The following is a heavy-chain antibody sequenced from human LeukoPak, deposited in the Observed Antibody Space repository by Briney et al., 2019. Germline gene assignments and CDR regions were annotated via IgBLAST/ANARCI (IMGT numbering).Heavy chain of an antibody. Sequence: PGGSVTLSCPASAFTFDDYAMQWVRQAPGEGLEWLLGISWDSGSIGYADSVKGRFTISRDNAKNSLYLQMNSLRAEDTALYDCAKGAELLGDVLDIWGQGTMVTVSS. CDR3: AKGAELLGDVLDI. D-gene: IGHD1-26*01. V-gene: IGHV3-9*01. CDR1: AFTFDDYA. J-gene: IGHJ3*02. CDR2: ISWDSGSI.